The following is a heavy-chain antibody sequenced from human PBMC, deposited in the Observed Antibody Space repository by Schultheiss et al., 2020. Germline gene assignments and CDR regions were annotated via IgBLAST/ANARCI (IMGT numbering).Heavy chain of an antibody. Sequence: GGSLRLSCAASGFSFRSYGMHWVRQAPGKGLGWVALIWYVGGDTFIADSVKGRFTVSRDDSKSTLYLQMNSLRAEDTAIYYCAREGNDDTRQIDHWGQGTLVTVSS. V-gene: IGHV3-33*01. CDR1: GFSFRSYG. CDR3: AREGNDDTRQIDH. D-gene: IGHD3-22*01. CDR2: IWYVGGDT. J-gene: IGHJ4*02.